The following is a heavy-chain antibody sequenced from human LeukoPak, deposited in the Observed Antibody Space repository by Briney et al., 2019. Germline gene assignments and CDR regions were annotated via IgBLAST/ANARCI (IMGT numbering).Heavy chain of an antibody. J-gene: IGHJ6*03. CDR1: GGSIRSGVYS. CDR3: ARIAAAGIYYYYYYMDV. CDR2: IYYGGST. D-gene: IGHD6-13*01. V-gene: IGHV4-30-4*07. Sequence: PSQTLSLTCAVSGGSIRSGVYSWSWIRQPPGKGLEWIGYIYYGGSTYYTPSLKSRVTISVDTSKNQFSLRLSSVTAADTAVYYCARIAAAGIYYYYYYMDVWGKGTTVTVSS.